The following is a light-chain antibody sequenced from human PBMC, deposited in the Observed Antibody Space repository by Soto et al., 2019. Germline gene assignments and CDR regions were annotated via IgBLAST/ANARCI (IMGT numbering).Light chain of an antibody. V-gene: IGLV1-44*01. Sequence: QSVLTQPPSASGTPGQRATISCSGSSSNIGSNTVNWYQQLPGTAPKLLMYNNNERPSGVPDRFSGSKSGTSASLAISGLQPEDEADYYCAAWDDSLNGNVFGTGTKVTVL. J-gene: IGLJ1*01. CDR1: SSNIGSNT. CDR3: AAWDDSLNGNV. CDR2: NNN.